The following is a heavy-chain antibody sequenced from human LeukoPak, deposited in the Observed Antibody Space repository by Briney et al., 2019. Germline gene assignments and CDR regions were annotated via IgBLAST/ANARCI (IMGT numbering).Heavy chain of an antibody. J-gene: IGHJ6*04. CDR3: AELGITMIGGV. CDR1: GFSFSDYA. Sequence: GGSLRLSCAASGFSFSDYAIYWVRQTPGNGLEWAAFIRYDGSNKIYADSVKGRFTISRDNAKNSLYLQMNSLRAEDTAVYYCAELGITMIGGVWGKGTTVTISS. CDR2: IRYDGSNK. V-gene: IGHV3-30*02. D-gene: IGHD3-10*02.